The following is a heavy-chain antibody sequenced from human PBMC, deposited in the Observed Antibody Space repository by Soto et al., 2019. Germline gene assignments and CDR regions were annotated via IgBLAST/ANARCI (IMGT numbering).Heavy chain of an antibody. D-gene: IGHD3-10*01. CDR3: AKDSPFSGTGRLAFDY. V-gene: IGHV3-23*01. CDR2: TGGNGVAT. Sequence: EVQLLESGGALVQPGGSLRLSCAASGFTFSGYAMTRVRQAPGKGFEWVSSTGGNGVATYYADSVTGRFAISRDNSKNTLYLQMDSLRAEDTAVDYCAKDSPFSGTGRLAFDYWGQGTLVTVSS. J-gene: IGHJ4*02. CDR1: GFTFSGYA.